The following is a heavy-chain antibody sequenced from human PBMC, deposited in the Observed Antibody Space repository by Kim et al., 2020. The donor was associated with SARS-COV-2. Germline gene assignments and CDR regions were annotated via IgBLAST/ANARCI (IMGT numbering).Heavy chain of an antibody. D-gene: IGHD2-21*02. Sequence: SNKYYADAVKGRFTIPRDKTKNTLYVQMDSLRGEETAVYDCGRGGVTAHDNWGQGTMVTVSS. J-gene: IGHJ3*02. CDR3: GRGGVTAHDN. CDR2: SNK. V-gene: IGHV3-33*01.